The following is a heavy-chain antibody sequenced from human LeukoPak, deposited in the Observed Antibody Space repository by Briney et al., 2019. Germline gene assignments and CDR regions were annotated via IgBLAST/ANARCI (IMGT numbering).Heavy chain of an antibody. CDR3: ARARSPGTPYYGMDV. D-gene: IGHD1-1*01. CDR1: GGTFSSYA. CDR2: IIPIFGTA. V-gene: IGHV1-69*13. J-gene: IGHJ6*02. Sequence: SVKVSCKASGGTFSSYAISWVRQAPGQGLEWMGGIIPIFGTANYAQKFQGRVTITADESPSTAYMELSSLRSEDTAVYYCARARSPGTPYYGMDVWGQGTTVTVSS.